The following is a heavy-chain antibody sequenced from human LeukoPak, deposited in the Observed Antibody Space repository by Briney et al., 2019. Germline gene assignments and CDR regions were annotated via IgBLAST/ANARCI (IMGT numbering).Heavy chain of an antibody. CDR3: AKARGSSVYEQFDY. D-gene: IGHD5/OR15-5a*01. Sequence: AGGSLRLSCAASGFAFSTYAMTWVRQAPEKGLQWVSTISTSGRATYYADSVEGRFTISRDNSKNTLYLQMNSLRAGDTAVYYCAKARGSSVYEQFDYWGQGTQVTVSP. CDR2: ISTSGRAT. V-gene: IGHV3-23*01. J-gene: IGHJ4*02. CDR1: GFAFSTYA.